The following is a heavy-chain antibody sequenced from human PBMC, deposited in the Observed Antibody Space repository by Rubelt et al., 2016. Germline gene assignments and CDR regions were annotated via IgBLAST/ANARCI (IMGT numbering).Heavy chain of an antibody. J-gene: IGHJ4*02. CDR1: GFIFSTYW. CDR2: IKEDGSER. Sequence: ESGGDLVQPGGSLRLSCTASGFIFSTYWMSWVRQAPGKGLEWVANIKEDGSERYYVESVKGRFTISRDNAKNSLSLQMNSLRAEETAVHYCAREVSSGSYFDHWGQGALVTASS. D-gene: IGHD3-22*01. V-gene: IGHV3-7*01. CDR3: AREVSSGSYFDH.